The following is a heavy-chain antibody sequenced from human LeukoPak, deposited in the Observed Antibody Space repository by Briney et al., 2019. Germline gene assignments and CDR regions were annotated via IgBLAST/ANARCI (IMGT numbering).Heavy chain of an antibody. CDR3: ARDESFGYNSGGFGY. J-gene: IGHJ4*02. Sequence: GGSLRLSCAASGFTVSSNYMSWVRQAPGRGLEWVSVIYSGGTTYYADSVKGRFTISRDNSKNTLYLQMNSLRAEDTAVYYCARDESFGYNSGGFGYWGQGTLVTVSS. V-gene: IGHV3-53*01. CDR2: IYSGGTT. D-gene: IGHD5-24*01. CDR1: GFTVSSNY.